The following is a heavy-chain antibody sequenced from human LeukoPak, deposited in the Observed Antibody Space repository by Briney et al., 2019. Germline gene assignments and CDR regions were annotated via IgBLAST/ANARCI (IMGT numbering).Heavy chain of an antibody. Sequence: PGGSLRLSCTASEFTFGDYAMSWVRQAPGKGLEWVGFIRSKAYGGTTEYAASVKGRFTISRDDSKSIAYLQMNSLKTEDTAVYYCTRGEDYSNPNDYWGQGTLVTVSS. D-gene: IGHD4-11*01. CDR2: IRSKAYGGTT. CDR3: TRGEDYSNPNDY. V-gene: IGHV3-49*04. J-gene: IGHJ4*02. CDR1: EFTFGDYA.